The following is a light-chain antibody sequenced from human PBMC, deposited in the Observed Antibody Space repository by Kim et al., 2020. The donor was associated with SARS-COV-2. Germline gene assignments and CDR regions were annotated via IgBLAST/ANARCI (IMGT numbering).Light chain of an antibody. CDR2: GAS. J-gene: IGKJ4*01. CDR3: QQYNNWPLT. V-gene: IGKV3-15*01. Sequence: VSPGERATLSCRASQSVSSNLAWYQQKPGQAPRLLIYGASTRATGIPARFSGSGSGTEFTLTISSLQSEDFAVYYCQQYNNWPLTFAGGTKVEIK. CDR1: QSVSSN.